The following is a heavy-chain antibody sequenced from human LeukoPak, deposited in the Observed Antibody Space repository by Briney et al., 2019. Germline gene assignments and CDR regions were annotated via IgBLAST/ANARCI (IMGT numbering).Heavy chain of an antibody. Sequence: GGSLRLSCAASGFTFSSYSMNWVRQAPGKGLEWVSYISSSSSTIYYADSVKGRFTISRDDGKNSLYLQMNSLGAEDSAVYYCARAHDFWSGYGGNYMDVWGKGTTVTVSS. V-gene: IGHV3-48*04. J-gene: IGHJ6*03. CDR2: ISSSSSTI. CDR3: ARAHDFWSGYGGNYMDV. CDR1: GFTFSSYS. D-gene: IGHD3-3*01.